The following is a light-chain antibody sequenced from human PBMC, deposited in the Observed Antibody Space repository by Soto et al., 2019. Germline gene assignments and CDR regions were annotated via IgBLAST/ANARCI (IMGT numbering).Light chain of an antibody. Sequence: QSALTQPASVSGSPGQSITIACTGTSSDIGSYDLVSWYQQHPGTAPKLIIYDVSKRPSGVPDRFSGSKSGNTASLTISGLQAEDEGDYYCCSYAGSYTYVFGTGTKVTVL. J-gene: IGLJ1*01. V-gene: IGLV2-11*01. CDR1: SSDIGSYDL. CDR2: DVS. CDR3: CSYAGSYTYV.